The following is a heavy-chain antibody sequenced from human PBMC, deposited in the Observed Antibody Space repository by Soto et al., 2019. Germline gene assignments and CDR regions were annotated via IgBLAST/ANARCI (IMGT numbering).Heavy chain of an antibody. V-gene: IGHV3-13*05. J-gene: IGHJ6*02. CDR2: LGAADDP. CDR3: ARAYSGRLPRRADYYYAMDV. Sequence: EVQVVESGGGVVEPGGSLRLSCAASGFTLSAYDMHWVRQAEGKGLEWVSALGAADDPYDFDSVKGRFTISRENAKNSLYLQMNNLRAGDTAVYYCARAYSGRLPRRADYYYAMDVWGQGTTVTVSS. D-gene: IGHD2-15*01. CDR1: GFTLSAYD.